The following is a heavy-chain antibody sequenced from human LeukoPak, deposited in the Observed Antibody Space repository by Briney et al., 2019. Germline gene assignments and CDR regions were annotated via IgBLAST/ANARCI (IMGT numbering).Heavy chain of an antibody. V-gene: IGHV4-59*11. CDR2: IYYSGST. Sequence: SETLSLTCTASGGSISSHYWSWIRQPPGKGLEWIGYIYYSGSTNYNPSLKSRVTISVDTSKNQFTLKLSSVTAADTAVYYCARIRLYYFDYWGQGTPVTVSS. CDR1: GGSISSHY. CDR3: ARIRLYYFDY. J-gene: IGHJ4*02.